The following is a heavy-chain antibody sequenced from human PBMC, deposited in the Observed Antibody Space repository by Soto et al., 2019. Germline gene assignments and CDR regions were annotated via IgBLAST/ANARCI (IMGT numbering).Heavy chain of an antibody. CDR3: ARSPLSXDYVRQTWREVGDSFDV. CDR2: LIHGGST. J-gene: IGHJ3*01. V-gene: IGHV4-34*12. Sequence: PSETLSLTCAIYNSSLGSFHWTWIRQPPGKGLEWIGELIHGGSTNYNPSLKSRVTFSLDTSKSQFSLHVMSVTAADTAVYYCARSPLSXDYVRQTWREVGDSFDVWGRGTSVTVSS. D-gene: IGHD3-10*02. CDR1: NSSLGSFH.